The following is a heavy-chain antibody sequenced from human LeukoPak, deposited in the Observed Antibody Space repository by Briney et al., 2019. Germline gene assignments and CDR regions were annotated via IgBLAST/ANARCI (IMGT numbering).Heavy chain of an antibody. Sequence: GGSLRLSCAASGFIFSSYWVHWVRQAPGKGLLWVSRISSDGSSTTYAESVNGRFTISRDNAKNTLYLQMNSLRAEDTAVYYCARGYSYGHGGYFNYWGQGTLVTVSS. CDR1: GFIFSSYW. CDR3: ARGYSYGHGGYFNY. J-gene: IGHJ4*01. D-gene: IGHD5-18*01. CDR2: ISSDGSST. V-gene: IGHV3-74*01.